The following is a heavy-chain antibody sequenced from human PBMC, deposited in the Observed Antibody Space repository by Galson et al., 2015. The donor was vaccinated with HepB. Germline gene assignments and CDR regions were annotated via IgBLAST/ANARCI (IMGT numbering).Heavy chain of an antibody. D-gene: IGHD1-7*01. CDR2: IIPILGIA. V-gene: IGHV1-69*04. CDR3: ARGSGELELLYGY. Sequence: ISWVRQAPGQGLEWMGRIIPILGIANYAQKFQGRVTITADKSTSTAYMELSSLRSEDTAVYYCARGSGELELLYGYWGQGTLVTVSS. J-gene: IGHJ4*02.